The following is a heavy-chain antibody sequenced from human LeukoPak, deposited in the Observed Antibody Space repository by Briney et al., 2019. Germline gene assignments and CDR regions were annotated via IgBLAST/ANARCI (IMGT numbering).Heavy chain of an antibody. V-gene: IGHV3-15*01. CDR2: IKSKTDGGTT. Sequence: KTGGSLRLSCAASGFTFSNAWMSWVRQAPGKGLEWVGRIKSKTDGGTTDYAAPVKGRFTISRDDSKDTLYLQMNSLRTEDTAVYYCTSLRGSSSQYFQYWGQGTLVTVSS. J-gene: IGHJ1*01. CDR1: GFTFSNAW. CDR3: TSLRGSSSQYFQY. D-gene: IGHD6-13*01.